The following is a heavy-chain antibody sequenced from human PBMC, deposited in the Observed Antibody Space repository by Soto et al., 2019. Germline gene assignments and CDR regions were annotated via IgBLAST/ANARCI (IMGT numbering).Heavy chain of an antibody. CDR1: GFTFSGYW. D-gene: IGHD1-1*01. Sequence: HPGGSLRLSCAASGFTFSGYWMSWVRQAPGIGLEWVANIKEDGSEKYYVDSVKGRFTISRDNAKNSLYLQMNSLRAEDTAVYYCARGGGRFDYWGQGTLVTVSS. J-gene: IGHJ4*02. CDR3: ARGGGRFDY. CDR2: IKEDGSEK. V-gene: IGHV3-7*02.